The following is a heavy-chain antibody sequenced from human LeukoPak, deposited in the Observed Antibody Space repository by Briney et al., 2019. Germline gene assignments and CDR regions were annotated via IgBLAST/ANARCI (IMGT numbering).Heavy chain of an antibody. CDR2: IYYSGSA. J-gene: IGHJ3*02. D-gene: IGHD1-26*01. CDR1: GGSINSANYY. CDR3: ARDSVGGTGHDAFDI. Sequence: PSETLSLTCTVSGGSINSANYYWGWIRQPPGKGLEGIGSIYYSGSAYYSSSLKSRVTILVDTSKNQFSLKLSSVTAADTAVYYCARDSVGGTGHDAFDIWGQGTMATVSS. V-gene: IGHV4-39*07.